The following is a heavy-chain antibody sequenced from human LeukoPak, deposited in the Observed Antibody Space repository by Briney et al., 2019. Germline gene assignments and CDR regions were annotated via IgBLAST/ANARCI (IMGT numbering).Heavy chain of an antibody. V-gene: IGHV3-21*01. Sequence: GGSLRLSCAASGFTFSSYSMNWVRQAPGKGLEWVSSISSSSSYIYYADSVRGRLTISRDNAKNSRYLQMNSLRAEDTAVYYCARPGYSSSWYPSWFDPWGQGTLVTVSS. CDR2: ISSSSSYI. CDR1: GFTFSSYS. J-gene: IGHJ5*02. CDR3: ARPGYSSSWYPSWFDP. D-gene: IGHD6-13*01.